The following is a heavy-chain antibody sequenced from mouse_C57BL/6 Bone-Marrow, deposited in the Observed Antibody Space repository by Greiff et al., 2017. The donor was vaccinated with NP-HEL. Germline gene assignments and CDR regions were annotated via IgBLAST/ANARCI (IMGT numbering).Heavy chain of an antibody. CDR3: ARACPAWFAY. CDR2: IWSGGST. Sequence: QVQLQQSGPGLVQPSQSLSITCTVSGFSLTSYGVHWVRQSPGKGLEWLGVIWSGGSTDYNAAFISRLGISKDNSKSQVFFKMNSLHADDTAIYYCARACPAWFAYWGQGTLVTVSA. J-gene: IGHJ3*01. D-gene: IGHD6-1*01. V-gene: IGHV2-2*01. CDR1: GFSLTSYG.